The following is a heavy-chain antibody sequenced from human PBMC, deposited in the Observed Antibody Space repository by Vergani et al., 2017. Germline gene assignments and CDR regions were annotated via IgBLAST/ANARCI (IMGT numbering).Heavy chain of an antibody. J-gene: IGHJ4*02. CDR2: IKQDGSKK. D-gene: IGHD5-24*01. V-gene: IGHV3-7*01. Sequence: EVQLVESGGGLVQPGGSLRLSCAASGFTFSSYWMSWVRQAPGKGLEWVANIKQDGSKKYYVDSVKGRFTISRDNAKNSLYLQMNSLSAEDTAVYYCARDRDGRWYYFDYGGQGTLVTDS. CDR3: ARDRDGRWYYFDY. CDR1: GFTFSSYW.